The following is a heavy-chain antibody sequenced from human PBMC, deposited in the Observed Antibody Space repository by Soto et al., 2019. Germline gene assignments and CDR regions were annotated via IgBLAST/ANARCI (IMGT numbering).Heavy chain of an antibody. CDR1: GFTFSSYG. D-gene: IGHD1-1*01. CDR2: ISSDGSNK. CDR3: AKGDPNWPYVLDA. Sequence: GGSLRLSCAASGFTFSSYGMHWVRQAPGKGLEWMAIISSDGSNKYYADSVKGRFTISRDNSRNTLHLQMNSLRAEDTAVYFCAKGDPNWPYVLDAWGQGTLVTVSS. V-gene: IGHV3-30*18. J-gene: IGHJ5*02.